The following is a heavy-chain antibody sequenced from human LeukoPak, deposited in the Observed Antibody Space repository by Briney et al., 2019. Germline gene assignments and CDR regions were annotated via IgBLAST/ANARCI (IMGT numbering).Heavy chain of an antibody. CDR3: AKDSAKKYDDY. J-gene: IGHJ4*02. D-gene: IGHD2/OR15-2a*01. Sequence: PGGSLRLSCAASGFTFSSYAMSWVRQAPGKGLEWVSGISESDGSTNYADSVKGRFTISRENSKNTLYLQMNSLRAEDTAVYYCAKDSAKKYDDYWGQGTLVTVSS. V-gene: IGHV3-23*01. CDR1: GFTFSSYA. CDR2: ISESDGST.